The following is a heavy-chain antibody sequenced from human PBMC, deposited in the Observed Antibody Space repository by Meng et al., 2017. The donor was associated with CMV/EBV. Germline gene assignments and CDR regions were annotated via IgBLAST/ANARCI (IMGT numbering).Heavy chain of an antibody. D-gene: IGHD3-3*01. CDR3: ARDVMEWLDRRYFDY. J-gene: IGHJ4*02. CDR2: ISAYNGNT. CDR1: GYTFTSYG. Sequence: QVQLVQPGAEVKKPGASVKVSCKSSGYTFTSYGISWVRQAPGQGLEWMGWISAYNGNTNYAQKLQGRVTMTTDTSTSTAYMELRSLRSDDTAVYYCARDVMEWLDRRYFDYWGQGTLVTVSS. V-gene: IGHV1-18*01.